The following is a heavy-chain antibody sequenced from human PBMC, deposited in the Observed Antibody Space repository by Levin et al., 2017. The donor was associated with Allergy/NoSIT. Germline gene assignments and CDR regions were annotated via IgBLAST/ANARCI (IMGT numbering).Heavy chain of an antibody. CDR3: ARDCWTYTGTEDGTDV. CDR1: GFTFSDYA. CDR2: ISYNGNIK. J-gene: IGHJ6*02. V-gene: IGHV3-30*04. Sequence: GGSLRLSCVASGFTFSDYAMHWARQAPGRGLEWVAVISYNGNIKYNADSVQGRFPISRSNSNNTLYLQMNSLRAEDTAVYYCARDCWTYTGTEDGTDVWGQGTTVAVSS. D-gene: IGHD3-10*01.